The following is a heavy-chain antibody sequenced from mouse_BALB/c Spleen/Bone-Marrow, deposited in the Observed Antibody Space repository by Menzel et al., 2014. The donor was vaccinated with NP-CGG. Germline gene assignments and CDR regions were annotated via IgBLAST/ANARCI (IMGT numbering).Heavy chain of an antibody. Sequence: EVQLQQSGGGLVQPGGSRKLSCAASGFTFSSFGMHWVRQAPEKGLEWVAYISSGSSTIYYADTVKGRFTISRDNPKNTLFLQMTSLRSEDTAMYYCARDRYDEYFDAWGAGTTVTVSS. CDR2: ISSGSSTI. D-gene: IGHD2-14*01. CDR3: ARDRYDEYFDA. J-gene: IGHJ1*01. V-gene: IGHV5-17*02. CDR1: GFTFSSFG.